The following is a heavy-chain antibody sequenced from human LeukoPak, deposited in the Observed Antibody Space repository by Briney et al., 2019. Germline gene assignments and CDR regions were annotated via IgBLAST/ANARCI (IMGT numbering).Heavy chain of an antibody. CDR1: GFTFSNYW. Sequence: GGSLRLSCAASGFTFSNYWMSWVRQAPGKGLEWVANIKQDGSEKYYVDSVKGRFTISRDNAKNSLYLQMNSLRAEDTAVYYCARDRGSGPICSYWGQGTLVTVSS. CDR2: IKQDGSEK. V-gene: IGHV3-7*01. D-gene: IGHD2-15*01. J-gene: IGHJ4*02. CDR3: ARDRGSGPICSY.